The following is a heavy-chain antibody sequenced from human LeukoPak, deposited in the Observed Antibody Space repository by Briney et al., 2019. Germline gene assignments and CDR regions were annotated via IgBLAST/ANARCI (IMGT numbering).Heavy chain of an antibody. Sequence: ASVTVSCKASGYTFTSYYMHWVRQAPGQGLEWMGIINPSGGSTSYAQKFQGRVTMTRDTSTSTVYMELSSLRSEDTAVYYCARTVSDYWYFDLCGRSTLVTVSS. CDR3: ARTVSDYWYFDL. D-gene: IGHD4-17*01. CDR2: INPSGGST. J-gene: IGHJ2*01. CDR1: GYTFTSYY. V-gene: IGHV1-46*01.